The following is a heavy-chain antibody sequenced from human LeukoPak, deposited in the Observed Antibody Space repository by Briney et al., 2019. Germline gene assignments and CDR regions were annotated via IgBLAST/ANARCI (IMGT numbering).Heavy chain of an antibody. D-gene: IGHD6-19*01. J-gene: IGHJ6*03. CDR1: GYSFTSYW. CDR3: ARAGTYYYYNMDV. Sequence: GESLKISCKGSGYSFTSYWIGWVRQMPGKGLEGMGIIHPGDSDTRYSPSFQGQVTISADKSISTAYLQWSSLKASDTAIYYCARAGTYYYYNMDVWGKGTTVTVFS. CDR2: IHPGDSDT. V-gene: IGHV5-51*01.